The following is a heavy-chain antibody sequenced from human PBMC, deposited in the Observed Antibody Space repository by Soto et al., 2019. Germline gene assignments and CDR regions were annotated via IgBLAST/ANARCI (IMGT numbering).Heavy chain of an antibody. CDR1: GGSISSGVYY. CDR2: IYYSGRT. CDR3: ARGSFSSSSSWFDP. J-gene: IGHJ5*02. Sequence: SETRSLTCTVSGGSISSGVYYGIWVRQHPGKGLEWIGYIYYSGRTYYNPSLHSRVSIAVDTTENQFSLKLTSVTAADTSVYYCARGSFSSSSSWFDPWGRGTLVTVSS. V-gene: IGHV4-31*03. D-gene: IGHD6-6*01.